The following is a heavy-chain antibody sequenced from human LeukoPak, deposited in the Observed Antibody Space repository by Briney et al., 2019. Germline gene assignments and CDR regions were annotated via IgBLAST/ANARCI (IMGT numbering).Heavy chain of an antibody. J-gene: IGHJ4*02. V-gene: IGHV3-7*03. CDR3: AKVGITMIVVVSPFDY. CDR1: GFTFSSYW. Sequence: GGSLRLSCAASGFTFSSYWMSWVRQAPGKGLEWVANIKQDGSEKYYVDSVKGRSTISRDNAKNSLYLQMNSLRAEDTAVYYCAKVGITMIVVVSPFDYWGQATLVTVSS. D-gene: IGHD3-22*01. CDR2: IKQDGSEK.